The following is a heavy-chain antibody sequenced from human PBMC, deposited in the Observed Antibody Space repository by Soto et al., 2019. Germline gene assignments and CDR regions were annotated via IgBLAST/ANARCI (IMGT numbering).Heavy chain of an antibody. D-gene: IGHD1-1*01. CDR2: ISWNSGSI. V-gene: IGHV3-9*01. CDR1: GFILDECA. J-gene: IGHJ5*02. Sequence: GGSLRLSCVASGFILDECAMHWVRQAPGKGLEWVSGISWNSGSIGYADSVKGRFTISRDNAKNSLYLQMDSLRAEDTALYYCARVSNWNNWFDPWGQGTLVTVSS. CDR3: ARVSNWNNWFDP.